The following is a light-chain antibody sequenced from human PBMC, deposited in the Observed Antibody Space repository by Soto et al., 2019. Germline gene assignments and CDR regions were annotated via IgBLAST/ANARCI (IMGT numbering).Light chain of an antibody. CDR3: QQYYSYPLT. CDR2: AAS. Sequence: RVYNSLAAVSSYTGDRVTITCRASQGISSYLAWYQQKPGKAPKLLIYAASTLQSGVPSRFSGSGSGTDFTLTISCLQSEDFATYCCQQYYSYPLTFGQGTMVDIK. J-gene: IGKJ1*01. CDR1: QGISSY. V-gene: IGKV1-8*01.